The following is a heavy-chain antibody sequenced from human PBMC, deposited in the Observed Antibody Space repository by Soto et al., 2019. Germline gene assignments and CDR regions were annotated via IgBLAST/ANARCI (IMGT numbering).Heavy chain of an antibody. CDR2: ISGSGGST. D-gene: IGHD3-16*01. J-gene: IGHJ4*02. V-gene: IGHV3-23*01. Sequence: PGGSLRLSCASSGFTFXSYAMSWVRQAPGKGLEWVSAISGSGGSTYYADSVKGRFTISRDNSKNTLYLQMNSLRAEDTAVYYCAKSDVWGSPDSWFDYWGQGTLVTVSS. CDR3: AKSDVWGSPDSWFDY. CDR1: GFTFXSYA.